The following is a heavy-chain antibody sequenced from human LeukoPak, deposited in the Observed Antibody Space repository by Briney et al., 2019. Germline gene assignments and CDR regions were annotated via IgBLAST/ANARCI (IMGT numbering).Heavy chain of an antibody. V-gene: IGHV4-39*01. Sequence: SETLSLTCTVSGGSISSSSFYWGWIRQPPGKGLEWIGSLFNSGSTYYNPSLKSRVTISVDTSKKPFSLKVNSVTAADTAVYYCARNGSKVGAAGPVGGYFDYWGRGTLVTVSS. CDR1: GGSISSSSFY. CDR2: LFNSGST. D-gene: IGHD1-26*01. CDR3: ARNGSKVGAAGPVGGYFDY. J-gene: IGHJ4*02.